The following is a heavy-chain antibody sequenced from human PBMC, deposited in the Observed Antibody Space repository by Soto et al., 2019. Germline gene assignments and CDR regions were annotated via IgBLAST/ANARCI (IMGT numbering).Heavy chain of an antibody. CDR1: GYTFTSYD. D-gene: IGHD6-6*01. Sequence: ASVKVSCKASGYTFTSYDINWVRQATGQGFEWMGWMNPNSGNTGYAQKFQGRVTMTRNTSISTAYMELSSLRSDDTAVYYCARFPHSRSSPRPHFDYWGQGTLVTVSS. J-gene: IGHJ4*02. CDR2: MNPNSGNT. CDR3: ARFPHSRSSPRPHFDY. V-gene: IGHV1-8*01.